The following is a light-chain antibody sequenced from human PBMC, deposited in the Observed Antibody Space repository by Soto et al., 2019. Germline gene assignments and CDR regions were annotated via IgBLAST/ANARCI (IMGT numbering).Light chain of an antibody. CDR3: QSFDSSLSTWV. Sequence: HSVLTQPPSVSGAPGQTVTISCTGSSSSIGSGYGVHWYQQLPGTAPKLLIYDNNNRPSGVPDRFSGSRSGTSASLAIAGLQAEDEADYYCQSFDSSLSTWVFGGGTKVTVL. V-gene: IGLV1-40*01. CDR2: DNN. CDR1: SSSIGSGYG. J-gene: IGLJ3*02.